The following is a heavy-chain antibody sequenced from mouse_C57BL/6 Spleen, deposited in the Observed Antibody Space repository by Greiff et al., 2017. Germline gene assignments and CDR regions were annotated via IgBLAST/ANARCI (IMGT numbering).Heavy chain of an antibody. CDR2: ISDGGSYT. D-gene: IGHD2-3*01. J-gene: IGHJ4*01. CDR3: ARDDESYAMDY. V-gene: IGHV5-4*01. Sequence: EVQLVESGGGLVKPGGSLKLSCAASGFTFSSYAMSWVRQTPEQRLEWVATISDGGSYTYYPDNVKGRFTLSRDNAKNNLYLQMSHLKSEDTAMYYCARDDESYAMDYWGQGTSVTVSS. CDR1: GFTFSSYA.